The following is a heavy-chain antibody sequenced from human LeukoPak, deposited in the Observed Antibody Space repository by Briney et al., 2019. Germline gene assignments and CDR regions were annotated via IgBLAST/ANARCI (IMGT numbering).Heavy chain of an antibody. CDR1: GFTFSSYE. D-gene: IGHD3-10*02. CDR3: AELGITMIGGV. CDR2: ISSSGSTI. J-gene: IGHJ6*04. V-gene: IGHV3-48*03. Sequence: PGGSLRLSCAASGFTFSSYETNWVRQAPGKVLEWVSYISSSGSTIHYADSVKGRFTISRDNAKNSLYLQMNSLRAEDTAVYYCAELGITMIGGVWGKGTTVTISS.